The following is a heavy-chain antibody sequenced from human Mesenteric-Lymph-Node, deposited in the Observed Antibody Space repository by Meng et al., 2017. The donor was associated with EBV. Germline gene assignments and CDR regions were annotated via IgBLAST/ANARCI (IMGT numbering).Heavy chain of an antibody. CDR2: IFHSGSS. J-gene: IGHJ5*02. CDR3: ARRGIAAAVGRFDP. Sequence: LQETGPGLWSPSGLQPFTSTFPGGSVCSRRYFCGWFRLARGKGLEWIGSIFHSGSSYYNPSLKSRVTISVHTSKNQFSLKLSSVTAADTAVYYCARRGIAAAVGRFDPWGQGTLVTVSS. V-gene: IGHV4-39*01. CDR1: GGSVCSRRYF. D-gene: IGHD6-13*01.